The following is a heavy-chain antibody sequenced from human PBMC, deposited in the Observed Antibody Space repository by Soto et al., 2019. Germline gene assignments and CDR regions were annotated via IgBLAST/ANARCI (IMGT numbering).Heavy chain of an antibody. CDR2: IQRGGPT. J-gene: IGHJ6*04. D-gene: IGHD2-21*01. V-gene: IGHV3-66*01. CDR1: GFTVSSKY. Sequence: EVHLVESGGGLVQPGWSLRLSCAASGFTVSSKYMSWVRQAPGTGLEWVSLIQRGGPTDYAYSVKGRFTISRDTSENTLHLHMDSRRAEDTAVDYCARDDVLCDGGRCDGVPLDVWGKGTKVTVSS. CDR3: ARDDVLCDGGRCDGVPLDV.